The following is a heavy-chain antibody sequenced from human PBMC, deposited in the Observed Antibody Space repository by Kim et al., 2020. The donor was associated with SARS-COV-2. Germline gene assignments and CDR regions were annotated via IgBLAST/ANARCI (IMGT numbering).Heavy chain of an antibody. V-gene: IGHV3-11*06. D-gene: IGHD3-9*01. CDR3: ARDYDILTGYYTSWFDP. J-gene: IGHJ5*02. Sequence: KGRFTISRDNAKNSLYLQMNSLRAEDTAVYYCARDYDILTGYYTSWFDPWGQGTLVTVSS.